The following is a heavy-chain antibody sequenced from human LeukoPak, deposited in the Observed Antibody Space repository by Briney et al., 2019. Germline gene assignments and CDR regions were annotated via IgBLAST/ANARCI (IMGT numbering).Heavy chain of an antibody. V-gene: IGHV1-2*02. CDR3: ARAALGVWFGEPLGGPTEY. CDR2: INPNSGGT. D-gene: IGHD3-10*01. J-gene: IGHJ4*02. Sequence: ASVKVSCKASGYTFTGYYIHWVRQAPGQGLEWMGWINPNSGGTYYAQSFQGRVTMTRDTSISTAYMELSRLRSDDTAVYYCARAALGVWFGEPLGGPTEYWGQGTLATVSS. CDR1: GYTFTGYY.